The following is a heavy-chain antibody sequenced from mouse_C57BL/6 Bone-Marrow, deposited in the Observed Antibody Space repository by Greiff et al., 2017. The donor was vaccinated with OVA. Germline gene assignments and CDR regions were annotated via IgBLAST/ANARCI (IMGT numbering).Heavy chain of an antibody. Sequence: QVQLQQSGAELSRPGASVKLSCKASGYTFTSYGISWVKQRTGQGLEWIGEIYPRSGNTYYNEKFKGKATLTADKSSSTAYMELRSLTSEDSAVYFCARFLNWDGGYFDVWGTGTTVTVSS. V-gene: IGHV1-81*01. CDR2: IYPRSGNT. CDR3: ARFLNWDGGYFDV. J-gene: IGHJ1*03. CDR1: GYTFTSYG. D-gene: IGHD4-1*01.